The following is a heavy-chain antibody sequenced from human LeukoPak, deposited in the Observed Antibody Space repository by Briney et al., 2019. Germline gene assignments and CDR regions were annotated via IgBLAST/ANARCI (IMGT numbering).Heavy chain of an antibody. CDR2: IYYSGST. CDR3: ARDITYGDYPTAFDY. D-gene: IGHD4-17*01. V-gene: IGHV4-34*01. Sequence: PSETLSLTCAAYGGPFSGYYWGWIRQPPGKGLEWIGSIYYSGSTYYNPSLKRRVTISVDTSKNQFSLKLSSVTAADTAVYYCARDITYGDYPTAFDYWGQGTLVTVSS. J-gene: IGHJ4*02. CDR1: GGPFSGYY.